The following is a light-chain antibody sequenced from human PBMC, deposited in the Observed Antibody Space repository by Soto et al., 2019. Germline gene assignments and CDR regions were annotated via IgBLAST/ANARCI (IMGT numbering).Light chain of an antibody. Sequence: EIVLTQYPGTLSLSPGERTTLSCRAGQSASSRYLAYYQLKPGQAPSVLIYCAYSSATGIPDRFSGSGSGTDFTLSISRMEPEDVEDYYCLQYGSSPWTFGQGTKVEIK. V-gene: IGKV3-20*01. J-gene: IGKJ1*01. CDR1: QSASSRY. CDR2: CAY. CDR3: LQYGSSPWT.